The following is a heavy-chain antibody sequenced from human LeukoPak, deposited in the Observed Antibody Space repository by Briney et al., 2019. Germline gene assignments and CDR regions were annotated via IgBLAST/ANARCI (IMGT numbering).Heavy chain of an antibody. CDR1: GASMSSYS. D-gene: IGHD3-22*01. J-gene: IGHJ4*02. Sequence: SETLSLTCTVSGASMSSYSWSWIRQPPGKGLEWIGYIYYSGNTNYNPSLKSRVTISVDTSKNQFSLKVSSVTAADTAVYYCASAHTSGMDYWGRGALVTVSS. CDR2: IYYSGNT. CDR3: ASAHTSGMDY. V-gene: IGHV4-59*01.